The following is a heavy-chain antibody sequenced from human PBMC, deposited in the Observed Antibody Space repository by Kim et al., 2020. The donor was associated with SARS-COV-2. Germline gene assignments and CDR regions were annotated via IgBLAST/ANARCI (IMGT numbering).Heavy chain of an antibody. V-gene: IGHV3-48*04. D-gene: IGHD6-13*01. Sequence: YYADSVTGRFTISRDNAEKSLFLQMNSLRVEDTAVYYCVRAPRQSRSFGWGQGTLVTVSS. CDR3: VRAPRQSRSFG. J-gene: IGHJ4*02.